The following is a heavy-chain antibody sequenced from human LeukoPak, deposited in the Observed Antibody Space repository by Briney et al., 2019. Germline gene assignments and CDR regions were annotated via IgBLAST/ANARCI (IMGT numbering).Heavy chain of an antibody. CDR1: GFTFSSYA. CDR3: ARGGDITIFGVVPNPVGSDI. V-gene: IGHV3-21*01. D-gene: IGHD3-3*01. J-gene: IGHJ3*02. Sequence: PGGSLRLSCAASGFTFSSYAMSWVRQAPGKGLEWVSSISGSSSYIYYADSVKGRFTISRDNAKNSLYLQMNSLRAEDTAVYYCARGGDITIFGVVPNPVGSDIWGQGTMVTVSS. CDR2: ISGSSSYI.